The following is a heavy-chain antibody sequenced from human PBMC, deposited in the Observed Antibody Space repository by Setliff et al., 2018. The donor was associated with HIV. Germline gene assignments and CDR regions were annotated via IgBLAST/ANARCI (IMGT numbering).Heavy chain of an antibody. V-gene: IGHV3-72*01. J-gene: IGHJ4*02. Sequence: QAGGSLRLSCAASGFTFSDHYMDWVRQAPGKGLEWVGRSRNKANSYTTEYAASVQGRFTISRDDSKNSLYLQMHSLKSEDTAVYYCRRAYCSPSSCPLNIDYWGLGTLVTVSS. CDR1: GFTFSDHY. CDR2: SRNKANSYTT. CDR3: RRAYCSPSSCPLNIDY. D-gene: IGHD2-2*01.